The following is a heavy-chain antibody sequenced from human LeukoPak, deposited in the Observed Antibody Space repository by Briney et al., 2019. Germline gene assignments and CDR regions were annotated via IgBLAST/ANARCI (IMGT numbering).Heavy chain of an antibody. CDR3: ARDRTARGVIRNWFDP. J-gene: IGHJ5*02. CDR2: INVGNGNT. Sequence: ASVKVSSKASGYTFSSYAMHWVRQAPGQRLEWMGWINVGNGNTKYSQKFQGRVTITRDTSASTVYMELSSLRSEDTAVYYCARDRTARGVIRNWFDPWGQGTLVTVSS. D-gene: IGHD3-10*01. CDR1: GYTFSSYA. V-gene: IGHV1-3*01.